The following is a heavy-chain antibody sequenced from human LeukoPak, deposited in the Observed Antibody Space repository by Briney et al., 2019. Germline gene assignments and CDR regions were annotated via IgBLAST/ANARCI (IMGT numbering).Heavy chain of an antibody. J-gene: IGHJ5*02. Sequence: PSETLSLTCTVSGGSFSSCYWSWIRQPAGKGLEWIGRIYTSGSTNYNPSLKSRVTMSVDTSKNQFSLKLSSVTAADTAVYYCARTPRVGATTGNWFDPWGQGTLVTVSS. V-gene: IGHV4-4*07. CDR3: ARTPRVGATTGNWFDP. D-gene: IGHD1-26*01. CDR1: GGSFSSCY. CDR2: IYTSGST.